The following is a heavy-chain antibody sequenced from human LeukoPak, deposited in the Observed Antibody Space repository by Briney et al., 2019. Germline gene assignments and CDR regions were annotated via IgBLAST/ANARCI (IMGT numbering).Heavy chain of an antibody. J-gene: IGHJ5*02. V-gene: IGHV4-59*01. Sequence: SETLFLTCTVSGGSISSYYWSWIRQPPGKGLEWIGYIYYSGSTNYNPSLKSRVTISVDTSKNQFSLKLSSVTAADTAVYYCARASAAKNYNWFDPWGQGTLVTVSS. CDR1: GGSISSYY. D-gene: IGHD6-13*01. CDR3: ARASAAKNYNWFDP. CDR2: IYYSGST.